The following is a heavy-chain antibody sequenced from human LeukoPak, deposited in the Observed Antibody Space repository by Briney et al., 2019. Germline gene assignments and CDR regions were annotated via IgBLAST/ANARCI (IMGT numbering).Heavy chain of an antibody. Sequence: PGGSLRLSSAASGFTFSSDGMSWVRQAPSKGMTSVSAISGSGGSTYYADSVKGRFTISRDNSKNTLYLQMNSLRAEDTALYYCATSGSQHLYYMDVWGTGTTVTVSS. CDR2: ISGSGGST. CDR3: ATSGSQHLYYMDV. J-gene: IGHJ6*03. V-gene: IGHV3-23*01. CDR1: GFTFSSDG. D-gene: IGHD1-26*01.